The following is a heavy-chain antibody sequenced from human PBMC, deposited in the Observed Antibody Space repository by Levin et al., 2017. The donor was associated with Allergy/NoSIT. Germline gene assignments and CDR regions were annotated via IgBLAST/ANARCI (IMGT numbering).Heavy chain of an antibody. CDR1: GGSISSGSYY. CDR3: ARDGGTALDY. J-gene: IGHJ4*02. D-gene: IGHD2-21*02. V-gene: IGHV4-61*02. CDR2: IYTSGST. Sequence: SETLSLTCTVSGGSISSGSYYWSWIRQPAGKGLEWIGRIYTSGSTNYNPSLKSRVTISVDTSKNQFSLKLSSVTAADTAVYYCARDGGTALDYWGQGTLVTVSS.